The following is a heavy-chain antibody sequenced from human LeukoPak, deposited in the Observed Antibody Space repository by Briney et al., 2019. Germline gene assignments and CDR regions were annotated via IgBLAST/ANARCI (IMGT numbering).Heavy chain of an antibody. J-gene: IGHJ4*02. CDR3: ARALLLYSSSGYFDY. Sequence: ASVKVSCKASGYTFTAYYMHWVRQAPGQGLEWMGWINPNTGGTNYAQKFQGRVTMTRDTSISTAYMELSRLRSDDTAVYYCARALLLYSSSGYFDYWGQGTLVTVSS. CDR1: GYTFTAYY. V-gene: IGHV1-2*02. CDR2: INPNTGGT. D-gene: IGHD6-6*01.